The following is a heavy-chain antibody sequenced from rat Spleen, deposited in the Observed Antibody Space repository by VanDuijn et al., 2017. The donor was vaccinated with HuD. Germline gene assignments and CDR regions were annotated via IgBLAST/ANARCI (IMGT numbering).Heavy chain of an antibody. Sequence: QVQLKESGPGLVQPSQTLSLTCSVSGFSLTDYSVYWVRQPPGKGLEWMGRIQSGGTTDYNSALKSRLSISRDTSKSQVFLKMNSLQAEDTAIYFCTRPTNPYWYFDFWGPGTMVTVSS. V-gene: IGHV2-19*01. CDR1: GFSLTDYS. J-gene: IGHJ1*01. CDR2: IQSGGTT. D-gene: IGHD3-4*01. CDR3: TRPTNPYWYFDF.